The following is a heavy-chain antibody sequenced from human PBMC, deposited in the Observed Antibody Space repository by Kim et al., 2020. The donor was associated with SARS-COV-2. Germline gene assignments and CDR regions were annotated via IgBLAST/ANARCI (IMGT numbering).Heavy chain of an antibody. CDR2: KRDGGTT. CDR3: SADLDD. Sequence: KRDGGTTGYGATVKGRFTISRDDSKDTLYLQMDGLRYDDTAVYYCSADLDDWGQGTLVTVSS. V-gene: IGHV3-15*01. J-gene: IGHJ4*02.